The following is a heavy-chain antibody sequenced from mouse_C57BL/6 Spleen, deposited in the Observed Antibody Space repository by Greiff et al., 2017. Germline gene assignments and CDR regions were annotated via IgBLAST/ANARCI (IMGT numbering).Heavy chain of an antibody. Sequence: EVKLVESGGGLVQPKGSLKLSCAASGFSFNTYAMHWVRQAPGKGLEWVARIRSKSNNYATYYADSVKDRFTISRDDSESMLYLQMNNLKTEDTAMYYCVSLDGYYRAMDYWGQGTSVTVSS. J-gene: IGHJ4*01. D-gene: IGHD2-3*01. V-gene: IGHV10-1*01. CDR1: GFSFNTYA. CDR2: IRSKSNNYAT. CDR3: VSLDGYYRAMDY.